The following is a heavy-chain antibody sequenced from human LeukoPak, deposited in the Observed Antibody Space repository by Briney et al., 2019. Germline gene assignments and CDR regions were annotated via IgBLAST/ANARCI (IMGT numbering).Heavy chain of an antibody. CDR2: ISSSSSYI. CDR3: ARGAAAAGTSETVYFDY. V-gene: IGHV3-21*01. J-gene: IGHJ4*02. CDR1: GFTFSSYS. D-gene: IGHD6-13*01. Sequence: GGSLRLSCAASGFTFSSYSMNWVRQAPGKGLEWVSSISSSSSYIYYADSVKGRFTISRDNAKNSLYLQMNSLRAEDTAVYYCARGAAAAGTSETVYFDYWGQGTLVTVSS.